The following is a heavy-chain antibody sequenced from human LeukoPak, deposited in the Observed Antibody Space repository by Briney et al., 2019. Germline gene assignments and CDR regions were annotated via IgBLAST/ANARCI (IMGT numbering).Heavy chain of an antibody. J-gene: IGHJ5*02. CDR3: AREYDSRARFDP. V-gene: IGHV3-48*01. Sequence: GGSLRLSCAASGVTFSSHSMNWIRQAPGKGLEWNSFIDYGGSPIYYADSVKGRFTISRDDAKNSLYLHMNSLRAEDTAIYYCAREYDSRARFDPWGQGTLVTVSS. CDR1: GVTFSSHS. CDR2: IDYGGSPI. D-gene: IGHD4-11*01.